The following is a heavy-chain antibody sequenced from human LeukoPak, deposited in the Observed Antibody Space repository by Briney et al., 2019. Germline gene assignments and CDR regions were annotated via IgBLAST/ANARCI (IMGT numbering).Heavy chain of an antibody. CDR3: AKGNDFWSGYCFDY. CDR1: GFTFSDYY. J-gene: IGHJ4*02. V-gene: IGHV3-23*01. CDR2: ISGSGGST. D-gene: IGHD3-3*01. Sequence: GGSLRLSCAASGFTFSDYYMSWIRQAPGKGLEWVSAISGSGGSTYYADSVKGRFTISRDNSKNTLYLQMNSLRAEDTAVYYCAKGNDFWSGYCFDYWGQGTLVTVSS.